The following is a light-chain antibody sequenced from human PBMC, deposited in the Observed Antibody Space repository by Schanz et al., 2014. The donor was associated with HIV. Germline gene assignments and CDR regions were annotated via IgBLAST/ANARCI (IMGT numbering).Light chain of an antibody. V-gene: IGKV3-20*01. CDR1: QSVSSSY. Sequence: EIVMTQSPATLSVSPGERATLSCRASQSVSSSYLAWYQQKPGQAPRLLIYGASSRAIGIPDRFSGSGSGTDFTLTISSLEPEDFAVYYCQYFGNSGGTFGGGTKVEIK. CDR3: QYFGNSGGT. CDR2: GAS. J-gene: IGKJ4*01.